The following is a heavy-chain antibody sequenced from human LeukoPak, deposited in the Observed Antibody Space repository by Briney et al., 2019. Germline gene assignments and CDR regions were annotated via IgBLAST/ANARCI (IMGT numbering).Heavy chain of an antibody. Sequence: PSETLSLTCTVSGGSIRRSSYYWGWIRQPPGKGLEWIGTIYYGGNTYYTPSLKSRVTISVDPSKNQFSLKLSSVTAADTAVYYCARHDSSGPYNAFDIWGQGTMVTVSS. CDR3: ARHDSSGPYNAFDI. CDR1: GGSIRRSSYY. J-gene: IGHJ3*02. D-gene: IGHD3-22*01. CDR2: IYYGGNT. V-gene: IGHV4-39*01.